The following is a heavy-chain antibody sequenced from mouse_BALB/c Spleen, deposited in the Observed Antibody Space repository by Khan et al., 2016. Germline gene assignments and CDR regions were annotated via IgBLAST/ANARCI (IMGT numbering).Heavy chain of an antibody. V-gene: IGHV3-2*02. D-gene: IGHD2-14*01. CDR1: GYSITSDYA. CDR2: ISYSGST. CDR3: ARRYYRYDDALDY. Sequence: EVQLQESGPGLVKPSQSLSLTCTVTGYSITSDYAWNWIRQFPGNKLEWMGYISYSGSTNYNPSLKSRISITRDTSTNQFFLQLNSVTTEDTATYYCARRYYRYDDALDYWGQGTSVTVSS. J-gene: IGHJ4*01.